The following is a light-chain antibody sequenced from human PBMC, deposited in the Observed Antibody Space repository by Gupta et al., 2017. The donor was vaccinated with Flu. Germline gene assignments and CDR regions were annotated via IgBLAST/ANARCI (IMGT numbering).Light chain of an antibody. V-gene: IGKV1-9*01. CDR1: QGISSY. J-gene: IGKJ4*01. CDR3: QQLNSYPLT. CDR2: AAS. Sequence: QLTQSPSFLSASVGDRVTITCRASQGISSYLAWYQQKPGKAPKLLIYAASTLQSGVPSRFSGSGSGTEFTLTISSLQPEDFATYYCQQLNSYPLTFGGGTKVEIK.